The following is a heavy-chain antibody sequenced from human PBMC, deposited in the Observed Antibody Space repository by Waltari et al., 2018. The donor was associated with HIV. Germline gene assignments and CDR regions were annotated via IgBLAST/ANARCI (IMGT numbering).Heavy chain of an antibody. V-gene: IGHV3-53*01. CDR2: IYADDST. CDR1: GFTVRDTY. J-gene: IGHJ3*02. D-gene: IGHD2-15*01. CDR3: ARGSFSSGGGAFDI. Sequence: EVGLVESGGGLIQPGGSLRLSCIVSGFTVRDTYMTWVRQSPGKGLEWVSFIYADDSTFYADSVKGRFIISRDYAKNTLYLQMSSLRADDSAVYFCARGSFSSGGGAFDIWGLGAKVSVSS.